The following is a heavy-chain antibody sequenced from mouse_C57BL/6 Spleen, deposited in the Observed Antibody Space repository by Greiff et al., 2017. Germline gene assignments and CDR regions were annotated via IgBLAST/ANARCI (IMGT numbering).Heavy chain of an antibody. V-gene: IGHV1-59*01. CDR1: GYTFTSYW. J-gene: IGHJ2*01. D-gene: IGHD1-1*01. CDR3: ARREGIYYYGSIPYYFDY. Sequence: VQLQQPGAELVRPGTSVKLSCKASGYTFTSYWMHWVKQRPGQGLEWIGVIDPSDSSTNYNQKFKGKATLTVDTSSSTAYMQLSSLTSEDSAVYYGARREGIYYYGSIPYYFDYWGQGTTLTVSS. CDR2: IDPSDSST.